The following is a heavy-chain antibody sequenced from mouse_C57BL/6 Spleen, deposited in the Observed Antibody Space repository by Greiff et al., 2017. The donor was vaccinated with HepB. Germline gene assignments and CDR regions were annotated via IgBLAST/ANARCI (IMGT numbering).Heavy chain of an antibody. V-gene: IGHV1-55*01. D-gene: IGHD2-5*01. Sequence: VQLQQPGAELVKPGASVKMSCKASGYTFTSYWITWVKQRPGQGLEWIGDIYPGSGSTNYNEKFKSKATLTVDTSSSTAYMQLSSLTSEDSAVYYCARGNYSNHEGYFDVWGTGTTVTVSS. J-gene: IGHJ1*03. CDR3: ARGNYSNHEGYFDV. CDR2: IYPGSGST. CDR1: GYTFTSYW.